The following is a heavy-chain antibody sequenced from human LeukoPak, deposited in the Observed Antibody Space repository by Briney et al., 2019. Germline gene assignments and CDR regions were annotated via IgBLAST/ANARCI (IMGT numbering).Heavy chain of an antibody. Sequence: PGGSLRLSCAASGFIFSSYWMNWVRQAPGKGLEWVANIKEDGSAKYYVDSVRGRFTISRDNAKNSLYLQMNSLRAEDTAVYYCVMDMDVWGQGTTVTVSS. CDR2: IKEDGSAK. V-gene: IGHV3-7*05. CDR3: VMDMDV. CDR1: GFIFSSYW. J-gene: IGHJ6*02.